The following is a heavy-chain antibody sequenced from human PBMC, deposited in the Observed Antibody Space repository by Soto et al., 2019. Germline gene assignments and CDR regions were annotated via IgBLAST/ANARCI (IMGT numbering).Heavy chain of an antibody. CDR2: IWSAGSNK. CDR3: ASRSPALYY. Sequence: QVQLVESGGGVVQPGRSLRLSCAASGFPFSTYGMHWVRQAPGKGLEWVAVIWSAGSNKYYADSVKGRFTISRDNSKNTLYLQMKSRRAEDTAVYYCASRSPALYYWGQGTLVTVSS. D-gene: IGHD2-2*01. V-gene: IGHV3-33*01. J-gene: IGHJ4*02. CDR1: GFPFSTYG.